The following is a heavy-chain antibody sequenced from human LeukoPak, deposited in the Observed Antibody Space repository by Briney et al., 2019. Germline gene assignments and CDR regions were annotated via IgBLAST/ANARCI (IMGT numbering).Heavy chain of an antibody. CDR3: ARESRYAGTWGFDY. CDR2: INHSGST. CDR1: GGSFSGYY. J-gene: IGHJ4*02. Sequence: SETLSLTCAVYGGSFSGYYWSWIRQPPGKGLEWIGEINHSGSTNYNPSLKSRVTISVDTSKNQFSLKLSSVTAADTAVYYCARESRYAGTWGFDYWGQGTLVTVSS. V-gene: IGHV4-34*01. D-gene: IGHD6-13*01.